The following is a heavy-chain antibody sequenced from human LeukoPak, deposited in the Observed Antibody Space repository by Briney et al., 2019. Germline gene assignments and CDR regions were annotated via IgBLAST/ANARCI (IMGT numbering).Heavy chain of an antibody. CDR3: ARGRPGITIFGVVIGYALDY. CDR2: IVVGSGNT. CDR1: GFTFTSSA. Sequence: ASVKVSCKASGFTFTSSAVQWVRQARGQRLEWIGWIVVGSGNTNYAQKFQERVTITRDMSTSTAYMELSSLRSEDTAVYYCARGRPGITIFGVVIGYALDYWGQGTLVTVSS. J-gene: IGHJ4*02. V-gene: IGHV1-58*01. D-gene: IGHD3-3*01.